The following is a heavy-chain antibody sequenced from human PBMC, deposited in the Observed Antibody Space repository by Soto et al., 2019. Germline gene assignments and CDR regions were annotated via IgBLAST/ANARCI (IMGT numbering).Heavy chain of an antibody. CDR3: VGGQSYFDH. CDR2: ISYDGSDK. J-gene: IGHJ4*02. Sequence: QVQLVESGGGVVQPGRSLRLSCAASGFPFTSYGMHWVRKGTDKGLEWVAIISYDGSDKYYADSVKGRFTISRDNSKNTLYLQLNSMRPEDIAFYYCVGGQSYFDHRGQVTLIIVSS. D-gene: IGHD3-10*01. CDR1: GFPFTSYG. V-gene: IGHV3-30*03.